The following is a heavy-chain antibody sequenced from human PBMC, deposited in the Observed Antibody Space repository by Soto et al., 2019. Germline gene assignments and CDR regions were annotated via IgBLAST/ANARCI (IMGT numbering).Heavy chain of an antibody. CDR3: AKYCGGDCYNVFDI. V-gene: IGHV3-23*01. Sequence: PVGSLRFSCAASGLTFSSYAMTWVRQAPGKGLEWVSSISGSDGTTYYADSVKGRFTISRDNSKNTLYLQMNSLRVEDTAMYYCAKYCGGDCYNVFDIWGQGTMVTVSS. D-gene: IGHD2-21*02. CDR2: ISGSDGTT. CDR1: GLTFSSYA. J-gene: IGHJ3*02.